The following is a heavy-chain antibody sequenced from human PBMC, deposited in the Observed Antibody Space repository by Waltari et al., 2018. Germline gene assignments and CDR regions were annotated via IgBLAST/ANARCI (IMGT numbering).Heavy chain of an antibody. CDR3: AGGRHSSGWYDRAIDY. J-gene: IGHJ4*02. D-gene: IGHD6-19*01. Sequence: QVQLPESGPGLVKPSGTLSLTCAVSAGSISSLNWLRWLRHPPGKGLEWIGEIYRSGSTNYNPSLKSRGTISVDKSKNQFSLKLSSVTAADTAVYYCAGGRHSSGWYDRAIDYWGQGTLVTVSS. CDR2: IYRSGST. CDR1: AGSISSLNW. V-gene: IGHV4-4*02.